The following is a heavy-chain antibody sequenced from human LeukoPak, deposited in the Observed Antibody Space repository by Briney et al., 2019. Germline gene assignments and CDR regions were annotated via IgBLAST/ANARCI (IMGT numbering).Heavy chain of an antibody. CDR2: INPSGGST. CDR3: AREWKWLVRDYYYYYYMDV. J-gene: IGHJ6*03. D-gene: IGHD6-19*01. V-gene: IGHV1-46*01. Sequence: ASVKVSCKASGYTFTSYYMHWVRQAPGQGLEWMGIINPSGGSTSYAQKFQGRVTMTRDMSTSTVYMELSSLRSEDTAVYYCAREWKWLVRDYYYYYYMDVWGKGTTVTVSS. CDR1: GYTFTSYY.